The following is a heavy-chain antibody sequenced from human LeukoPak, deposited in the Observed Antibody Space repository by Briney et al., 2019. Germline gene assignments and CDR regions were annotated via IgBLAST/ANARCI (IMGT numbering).Heavy chain of an antibody. V-gene: IGHV1-2*02. Sequence: ASVKVSCKASGYTFTGYYMHWVRQAPGQGLEWMGWINPNSGGTNYAKKFQGRVTMTRETSISTAYMELSRLRSDDTAVYYCARGSNWNYGWFDRWRQGTLVTVSS. CDR1: GYTFTGYY. D-gene: IGHD1-7*01. CDR3: ARGSNWNYGWFDR. J-gene: IGHJ5*02. CDR2: INPNSGGT.